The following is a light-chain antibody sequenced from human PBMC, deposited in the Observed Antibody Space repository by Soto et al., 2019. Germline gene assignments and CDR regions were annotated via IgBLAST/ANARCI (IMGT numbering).Light chain of an antibody. CDR3: QSYDSSLSGLQVV. J-gene: IGLJ2*01. CDR2: GNT. CDR1: SSNIGSGYD. V-gene: IGLV1-40*01. Sequence: QSVLTQPPSVSGAPGQRVTISCTGSSSNIGSGYDVHWYQQLPGTAPKLLIYGNTNRPSGVPDRFSVSKSGTSASLAITGLQAEDEADYYCQSYDSSLSGLQVVFGGGTKLTVL.